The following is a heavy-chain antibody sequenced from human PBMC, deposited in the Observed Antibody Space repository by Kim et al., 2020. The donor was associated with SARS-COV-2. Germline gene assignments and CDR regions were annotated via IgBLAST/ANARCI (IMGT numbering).Heavy chain of an antibody. D-gene: IGHD2-2*01. V-gene: IGHV3-30*01. J-gene: IGHJ4*02. Sequence: KGRFTISRDNSKNTLYLQMNSLRAEDTAVYYCARAEDIVVVPAAGGFDYWGQGTLVTVSS. CDR3: ARAEDIVVVPAAGGFDY.